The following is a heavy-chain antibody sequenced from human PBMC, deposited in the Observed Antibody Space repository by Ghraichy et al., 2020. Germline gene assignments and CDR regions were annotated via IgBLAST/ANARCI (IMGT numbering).Heavy chain of an antibody. Sequence: GGSLRLSCAASGFTFSSYAMHWVRQAPGKGLEWVAVISYDGSNKYYADSVKGRFTISRDNSKNTLYLQMNSLRAEDTAVYYCARGIVVVPAAKVNKEMTTVTTRFDYWGQGTLVTVSS. CDR1: GFTFSSYA. V-gene: IGHV3-30-3*01. CDR3: ARGIVVVPAAKVNKEMTTVTTRFDY. J-gene: IGHJ4*02. D-gene: IGHD2-2*01. CDR2: ISYDGSNK.